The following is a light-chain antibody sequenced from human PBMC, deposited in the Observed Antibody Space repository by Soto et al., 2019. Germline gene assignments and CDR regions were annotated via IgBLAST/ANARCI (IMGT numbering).Light chain of an antibody. Sequence: QSALTQPASVSGSPGQSITISCTGTSGDIGSYNRVSWYQQHPGKAPKLIIYEVTDRPSGVSNRFSGSKSGNTASLTISGLQAEDEAEYYCSSYTNINTGACVFGTGTKLT. J-gene: IGLJ1*01. CDR3: SSYTNINTGACV. CDR2: EVT. CDR1: SGDIGSYNR. V-gene: IGLV2-14*01.